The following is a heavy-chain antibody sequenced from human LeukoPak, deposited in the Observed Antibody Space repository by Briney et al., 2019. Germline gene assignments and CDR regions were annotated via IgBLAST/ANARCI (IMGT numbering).Heavy chain of an antibody. Sequence: TGGSRRLSCAASGFTFSSYSMNWVRQAPGKGLEWVSSISSSSSYIYYADSVKGRFTISRDNAKNSLYLQMNSLRAEDTAVYYCARTQGVELYFDYWGQGTLVTVSS. V-gene: IGHV3-21*01. J-gene: IGHJ4*02. CDR3: ARTQGVELYFDY. CDR1: GFTFSSYS. D-gene: IGHD1-26*01. CDR2: ISSSSSYI.